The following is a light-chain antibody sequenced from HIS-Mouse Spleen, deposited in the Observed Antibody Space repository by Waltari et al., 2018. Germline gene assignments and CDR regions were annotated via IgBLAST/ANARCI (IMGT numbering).Light chain of an antibody. CDR1: SSDVGSYNY. CDR2: EVS. J-gene: IGLJ2*01. V-gene: IGLV2-8*01. Sequence: QSALTQPASVSGSPGQSITISCTGTSSDVGSYNYVSWYQQHPGKAPKLMIYEVSKRPSGVPDRCSGSKSGNTASLTVSGLQAEDEADYYCSSYAGSNNLGVFGGGTKLTVL. CDR3: SSYAGSNNLGV.